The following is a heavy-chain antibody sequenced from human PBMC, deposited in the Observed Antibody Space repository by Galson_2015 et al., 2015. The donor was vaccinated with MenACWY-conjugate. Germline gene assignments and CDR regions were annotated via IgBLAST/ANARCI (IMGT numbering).Heavy chain of an antibody. V-gene: IGHV4-4*02. CDR1: GGSISSSNW. D-gene: IGHD3-3*01. CDR2: IYHSGST. J-gene: IGHJ4*02. CDR3: ARRGPGSCLWSGYYSFGH. Sequence: SETLSLTCAVSGGSISSSNWWSCVRQPPGKGLEWIGEIYHSGSTNYNPSLKSRVSISVDKSKNQFSLKLSSVTAADTAVYYCARRGPGSCLWSGYYSFGHWGQGSLVTVSS.